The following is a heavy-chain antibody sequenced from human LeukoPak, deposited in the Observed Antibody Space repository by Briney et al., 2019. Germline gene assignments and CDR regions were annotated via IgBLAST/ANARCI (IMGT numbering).Heavy chain of an antibody. Sequence: PGGSLRLSCAASGFTFSSSSMNWVRQAPGKGLEWVSYISSSSSIIHYAESVKGRFTISRDNAKNSLYLQMNSLRDEDTAVYYCAREMAHYFDSSGYSFWGQGTLVTVSS. V-gene: IGHV3-48*02. CDR1: GFTFSSSS. CDR2: ISSSSSII. CDR3: AREMAHYFDSSGYSF. J-gene: IGHJ4*02. D-gene: IGHD3-22*01.